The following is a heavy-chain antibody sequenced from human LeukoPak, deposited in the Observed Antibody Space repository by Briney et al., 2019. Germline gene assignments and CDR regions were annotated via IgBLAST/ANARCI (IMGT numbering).Heavy chain of an antibody. CDR3: ARFLRRSGWYPWGY. V-gene: IGHV4-4*07. Sequence: KPSETLSLTCTVSGGSISSYYWSWIRQPAGKGLEWIGRIYTSGSTNYNPSLKSRVTMSVDTSKNQFSLKLSSVTAADTAVYYCARFLRRSGWYPWGYWGQGTLVTVSS. CDR2: IYTSGST. J-gene: IGHJ4*02. D-gene: IGHD6-19*01. CDR1: GGSISSYY.